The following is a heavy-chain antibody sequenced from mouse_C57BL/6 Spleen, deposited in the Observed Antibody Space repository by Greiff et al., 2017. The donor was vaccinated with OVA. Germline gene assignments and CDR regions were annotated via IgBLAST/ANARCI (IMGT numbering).Heavy chain of an antibody. CDR2: IYWDDDK. J-gene: IGHJ1*03. CDR1: GFSLSTSGMG. V-gene: IGHV8-12*01. D-gene: IGHD2-10*01. Sequence: QVTLKESGPGILQSSQTLSLTCSFSGFSLSTSGMGVSWIRQPSGKGLEWLAHIYWDDDKRYNPSLKSRLTISKDTSRNQVFLKITSVDTADTATYYCARSAYYGNYAWYFDVWGTGTTVTVSS. CDR3: ARSAYYGNYAWYFDV.